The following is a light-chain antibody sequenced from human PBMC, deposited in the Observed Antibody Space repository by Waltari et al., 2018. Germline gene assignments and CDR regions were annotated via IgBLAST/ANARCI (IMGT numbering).Light chain of an antibody. J-gene: IGLJ1*01. CDR1: SSDVGGYDY. Sequence: QSALTQPVSVSGSPGQSIAISCTGTSSDVGGYDYVFWYQQHPGKVPKLRIYDVSARPSGVSNWFSGSKSGNTASLTISGLQAEDEADYYCTSFTSSRTYVCGTGTKVTVL. CDR2: DVS. V-gene: IGLV2-14*03. CDR3: TSFTSSRTYV.